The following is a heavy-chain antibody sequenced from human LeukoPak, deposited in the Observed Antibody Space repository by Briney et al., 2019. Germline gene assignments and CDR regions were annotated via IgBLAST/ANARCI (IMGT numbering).Heavy chain of an antibody. J-gene: IGHJ4*02. CDR3: ARDGGIAVAGSIDY. D-gene: IGHD6-19*01. V-gene: IGHV3-30-3*01. CDR2: VSKDGSNK. Sequence: GGSLRLSCAASEFTFSSYAMHWVRHTPGKGLEWVAVVSKDGSNKFYANSVKGRFTISRDNSKNTLFLQMNSLRPEDTAMYHCARDGGIAVAGSIDYWGQETLVIVSS. CDR1: EFTFSSYA.